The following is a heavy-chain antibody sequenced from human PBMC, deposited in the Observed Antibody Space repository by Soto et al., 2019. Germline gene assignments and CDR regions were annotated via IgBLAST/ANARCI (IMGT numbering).Heavy chain of an antibody. V-gene: IGHV4-30-2*01. D-gene: IGHD2-21*01. CDR3: ARNCGGDCYYGMDV. J-gene: IGHJ6*02. CDR2: IYHSGST. Sequence: PSETLSLTCAVSGGSISSGGYSWSWIRQPPGKGLEWIGNIYHSGSTYYNPSLKSRVTISVDRSKNQFSLKLSSVTAADTAVYYCARNCGGDCYYGMDVWGQGTTVTVSS. CDR1: GGSISSGGYS.